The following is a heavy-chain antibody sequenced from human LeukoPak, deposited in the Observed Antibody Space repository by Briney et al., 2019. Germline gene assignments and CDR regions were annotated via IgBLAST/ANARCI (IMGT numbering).Heavy chain of an antibody. CDR2: TNPNSGNT. Sequence: ASVKVSCKASGYTFTSYDINWVRQATGQGLEWMGGTNPNSGNTGYAQKFQGRVTMTRNTSISTAYMELSSLRSEDTAVYYCARGIAVAGLYYFDYWGQGTLVTVSS. D-gene: IGHD6-19*01. CDR1: GYTFTSYD. J-gene: IGHJ4*02. V-gene: IGHV1-8*01. CDR3: ARGIAVAGLYYFDY.